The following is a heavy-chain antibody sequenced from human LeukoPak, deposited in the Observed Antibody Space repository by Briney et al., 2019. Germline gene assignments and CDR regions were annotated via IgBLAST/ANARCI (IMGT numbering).Heavy chain of an antibody. V-gene: IGHV4-59*01. J-gene: IGHJ5*02. Sequence: SETLSLTCTVSGGAISYYYWNWIRQPPGKGLEWIGYIYYTGNTNYNPSLKSRVTISVDTSKNQFSLKLSSVTAADTAVYYCARDRLKLQSWGQGTLVTVSS. CDR2: IYYTGNT. CDR3: ARDRLKLQS. CDR1: GGAISYYY. D-gene: IGHD4-23*01.